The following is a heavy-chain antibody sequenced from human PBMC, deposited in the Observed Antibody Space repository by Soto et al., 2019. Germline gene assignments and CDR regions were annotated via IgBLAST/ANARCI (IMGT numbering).Heavy chain of an antibody. CDR3: ASGRIEVAGPEVNGMDV. J-gene: IGHJ6*02. CDR1: GCTFSSYA. Sequence: GASVKVSCKASGCTFSSYAISWVRQAPGQGLEWMGGIIPIFGTANYAQKFQGRVTITADESTSTAYMELSSLRSEDTAVYYCASGRIEVAGPEVNGMDVWGQGTTVTVSS. D-gene: IGHD6-19*01. V-gene: IGHV1-69*13. CDR2: IIPIFGTA.